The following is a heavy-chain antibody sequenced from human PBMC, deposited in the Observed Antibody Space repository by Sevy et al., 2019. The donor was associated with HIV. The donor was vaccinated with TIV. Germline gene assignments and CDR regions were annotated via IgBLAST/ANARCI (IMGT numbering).Heavy chain of an antibody. J-gene: IGHJ6*02. V-gene: IGHV3-64D*06. CDR3: VKDPDYNFWRGDYGMDV. D-gene: IGHD3-3*01. CDR2: ISSDGVST. Sequence: GGSLRLSCSGSGFSFSNSAMNWVRQTPGKGLKYVSAISSDGVSTYYIASVSGRFTISRDNSKNTLYLQMSSLRVEDTAVSYCVKDPDYNFWRGDYGMDVWGQWTTVTVSS. CDR1: GFSFSNSA.